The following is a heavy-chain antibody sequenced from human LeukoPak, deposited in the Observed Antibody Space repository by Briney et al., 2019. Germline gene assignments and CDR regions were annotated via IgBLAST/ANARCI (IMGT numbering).Heavy chain of an antibody. V-gene: IGHV1-69*05. J-gene: IGHJ4*02. CDR3: ARETEYGDPDY. D-gene: IGHD4-17*01. CDR2: IIPIFGTT. CDR1: GGTFSNYA. Sequence: GASVKVSCKASGGTFSNYAISWVRQAPGQGLEWMGEIIPIFGTTHYAQKFQGRVTMTRDTSISTAYMELSRLRSDDTAVYYCARETEYGDPDYWGQGTLVTVSS.